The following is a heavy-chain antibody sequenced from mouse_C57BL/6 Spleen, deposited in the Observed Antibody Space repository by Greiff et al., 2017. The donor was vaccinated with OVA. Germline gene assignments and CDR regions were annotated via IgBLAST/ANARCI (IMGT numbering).Heavy chain of an antibody. CDR1: GYTFTSYW. V-gene: IGHV1-52*01. CDR2: IDPSDSET. J-gene: IGHJ1*03. D-gene: IGHD1-1*01. Sequence: QVQLQQPGAELVRPGSSVKLSCKASGYTFTSYWMHWVKQRPIQGLEWIGNIDPSDSETPYNQKFKDKATLTVDKSSSTAYMQLSSLTSEDSAVYYCARVTTVAYWYFDVWGTGTTVTVSS. CDR3: ARVTTVAYWYFDV.